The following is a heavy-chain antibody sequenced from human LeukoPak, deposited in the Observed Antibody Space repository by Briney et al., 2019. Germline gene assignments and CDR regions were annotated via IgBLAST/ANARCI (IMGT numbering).Heavy chain of an antibody. D-gene: IGHD3-9*01. V-gene: IGHV4-39*07. J-gene: IGHJ5*02. CDR2: IYYSGST. Sequence: PSETLSLTCTVSGGSISSSSYYWGWIRQPPGKGLEWIGSIYYSGSTYSNPSLKSRVTISVDTSKNQFSLKLSSVTAADTAVYYCARSSGDYDILTGYYMNNWFDPWGQGTLVTVSS. CDR1: GGSISSSSYY. CDR3: ARSSGDYDILTGYYMNNWFDP.